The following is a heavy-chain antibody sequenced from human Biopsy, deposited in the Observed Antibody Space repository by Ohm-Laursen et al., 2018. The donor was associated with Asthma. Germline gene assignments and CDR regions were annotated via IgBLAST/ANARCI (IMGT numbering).Heavy chain of an antibody. D-gene: IGHD3-3*01. CDR1: GGSFSAYY. J-gene: IGHJ5*02. CDR2: INHSGST. Sequence: SETLSLTCTVYGGSFSAYYWSWIRQPPGKGLEWIAEINHSGSTNYNPSLKSRVTMSVDTSKNQLFLNLSSVTAADTAVYYCERAASTTVFWSGYSHNWFDPWGQGTLVTVSS. V-gene: IGHV4-34*01. CDR3: ERAASTTVFWSGYSHNWFDP.